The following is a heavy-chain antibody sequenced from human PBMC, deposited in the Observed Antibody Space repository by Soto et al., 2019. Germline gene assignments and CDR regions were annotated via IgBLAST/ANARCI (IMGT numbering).Heavy chain of an antibody. V-gene: IGHV3-30*18. CDR3: AKGSIVGATKDCLEQ. CDR1: GFTFSSYV. D-gene: IGHD1-26*01. CDR2: ISYDGSSK. Sequence: VGSLRLSCAASGFTFSSYVMYWFLQAPVKGLEWVAVISYDGSSKYYADSVKGRLTISRDNSENTLYLQMNSLRAEDKAVYYCAKGSIVGATKDCLEQWGQGNMVNVSS. J-gene: IGHJ4*02.